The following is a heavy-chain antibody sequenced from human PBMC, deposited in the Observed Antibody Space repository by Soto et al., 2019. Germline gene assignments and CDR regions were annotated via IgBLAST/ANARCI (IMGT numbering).Heavy chain of an antibody. D-gene: IGHD5-18*01. V-gene: IGHV3-21*01. CDR2: ISSSSSYI. CDR3: ARDQPGYSYGYGLGY. J-gene: IGHJ4*02. Sequence: PGGSLRLSCAASGFTFSSYSMNWVRQAPGKGLEWVSSISSSSSYIYYADSVKGRFTISRDNAKNSLYLQMKSPRAEDTAVYYCARDQPGYSYGYGLGYWGQGTLVTVSS. CDR1: GFTFSSYS.